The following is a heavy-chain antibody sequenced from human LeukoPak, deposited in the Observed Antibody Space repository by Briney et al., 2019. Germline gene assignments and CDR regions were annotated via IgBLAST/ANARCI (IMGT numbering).Heavy chain of an antibody. Sequence: SETLSLTCTVSGGSISSGSYYWSWIRQPAGKGLEWIGRIYTSGSTNYNPSLKSRVTISVDTSKNQFSLKLSSVTAADTAVYYCAREGAHSFDYWGQGTLVTVSS. CDR1: GGSISSGSYY. CDR2: IYTSGST. J-gene: IGHJ4*02. D-gene: IGHD1-26*01. V-gene: IGHV4-61*02. CDR3: AREGAHSFDY.